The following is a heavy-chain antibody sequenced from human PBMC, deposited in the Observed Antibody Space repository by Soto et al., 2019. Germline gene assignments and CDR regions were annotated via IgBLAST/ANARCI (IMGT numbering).Heavy chain of an antibody. J-gene: IGHJ1*01. D-gene: IGHD6-19*01. V-gene: IGHV3-23*01. CDR1: GFTFSSYA. CDR3: AKESRPRIAVAGTRYFQH. Sequence: GGSLRLSCAASGFTFSSYAMSWVRQAPGKGLEWVSAISGSGGSTYYADSVKGRFTISRDNSKNTLYLQMNSLRAEDTAVYYCAKESRPRIAVAGTRYFQHWGQGTLVTVSS. CDR2: ISGSGGST.